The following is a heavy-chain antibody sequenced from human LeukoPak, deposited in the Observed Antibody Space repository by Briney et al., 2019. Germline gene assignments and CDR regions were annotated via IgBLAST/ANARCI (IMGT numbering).Heavy chain of an antibody. D-gene: IGHD6-19*01. CDR3: AKPGGIAVAYDAFDI. CDR1: GFTFSSYA. CDR2: ISGSGGST. V-gene: IGHV3-23*01. Sequence: PGGSLRPSCAASGFTFSSYAMSWVRQAPGEGLEWVSAISGSGGSTYYADSVKGRFTISRDNSKNTLYLQMNSLRAEDTAVYYCAKPGGIAVAYDAFDIWGQGTMVTVSS. J-gene: IGHJ3*02.